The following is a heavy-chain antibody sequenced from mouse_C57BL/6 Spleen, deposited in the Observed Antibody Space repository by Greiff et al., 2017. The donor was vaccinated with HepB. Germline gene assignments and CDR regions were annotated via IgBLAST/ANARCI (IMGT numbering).Heavy chain of an antibody. D-gene: IGHD1-1*02. J-gene: IGHJ3*01. CDR3: ARGGLSRNWFAY. Sequence: QVQLQQSGAELVRPGSSVKLSCKASGYTFTSYWMDWVKQRPGQGLEWIGNIYPSDSETHYNQKFKDKATLTVDKSSSTAYMQLSSLTSEDSAVYYCARGGLSRNWFAYWGQGTLVTVSA. CDR2: IYPSDSET. V-gene: IGHV1-61*01. CDR1: GYTFTSYW.